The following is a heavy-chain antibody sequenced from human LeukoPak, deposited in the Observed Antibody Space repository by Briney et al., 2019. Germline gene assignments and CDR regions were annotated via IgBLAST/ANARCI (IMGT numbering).Heavy chain of an antibody. Sequence: SETLSLTCTVSGGSISSYYWGWIRQPPGKGLEWIGSIYYSGSTYYNPSLKSRVTISVDTSKNQCSLKLSSVTAADTAVYYCARSSLAWYSSSWYYLSQYYYYYMDVWGEGTTVTVSS. J-gene: IGHJ6*03. CDR2: IYYSGST. CDR1: GGSISSYY. V-gene: IGHV4-39*07. CDR3: ARSSLAWYSSSWYYLSQYYYYYMDV. D-gene: IGHD6-13*01.